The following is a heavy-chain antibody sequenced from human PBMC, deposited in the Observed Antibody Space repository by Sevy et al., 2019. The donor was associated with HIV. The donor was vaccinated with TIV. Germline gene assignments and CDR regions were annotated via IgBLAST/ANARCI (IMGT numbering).Heavy chain of an antibody. CDR2: ISWNSGSI. D-gene: IGHD2-2*01. V-gene: IGHV3-9*01. CDR3: AKDASKYWSSTSCYGRDGMDV. CDR1: GFTFDDYA. J-gene: IGHJ6*02. Sequence: GGSLRLSCAASGFTFDDYAMHWVRQAPGMGLEWVSGISWNSGSIGYADSVKGRFTISRDNAKNSLYLQMNSLRAEDTALYYCAKDASKYWSSTSCYGRDGMDVWGQRTTVTVSS.